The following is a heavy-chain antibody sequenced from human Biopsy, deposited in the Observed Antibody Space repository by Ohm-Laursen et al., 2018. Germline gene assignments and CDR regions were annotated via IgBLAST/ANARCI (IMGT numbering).Heavy chain of an antibody. CDR1: GDSISIYY. D-gene: IGHD3-3*01. J-gene: IGHJ4*02. V-gene: IGHV4-59*07. Sequence: SDTLSLTCTVSGDSISIYYWSWIRQPPGKGLEWIGNFYYSGSTNYNPSLKSRITMSLDRSKSQVYLRMNSVTAADTAVYYCARARIKTSGVLIPETYYFDSWGQGTLVTVSS. CDR2: FYYSGST. CDR3: ARARIKTSGVLIPETYYFDS.